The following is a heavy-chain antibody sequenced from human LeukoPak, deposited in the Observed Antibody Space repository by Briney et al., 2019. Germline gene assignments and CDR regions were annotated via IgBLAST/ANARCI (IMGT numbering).Heavy chain of an antibody. J-gene: IGHJ4*02. V-gene: IGHV4-4*07. Sequence: SETLSLTCSVSGGSISSYSWSWIRLPAGKGLEWIGRISTSGSTDYNPSLKSRLTMSLDTSTNHFSLKLNFVTAADTAVYYCARQQLKTMASFDSWGQGTLVTVSS. D-gene: IGHD4/OR15-4a*01. CDR1: GGSISSYS. CDR3: ARQQLKTMASFDS. CDR2: ISTSGST.